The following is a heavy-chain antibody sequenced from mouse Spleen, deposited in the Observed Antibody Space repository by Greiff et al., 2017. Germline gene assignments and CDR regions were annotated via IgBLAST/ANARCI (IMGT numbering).Heavy chain of an antibody. V-gene: IGHV1-81*01. CDR2: IYPRSGNT. J-gene: IGHJ2*01. CDR3: ARTYYGNSSYFDY. CDR1: GYTFTSYG. Sequence: QVHVKQSGAELARPGASVKLSCKASGYTFTSYGISWVKQRTGQGLEWIGEIYPRSGNTYYNEKFKGKATLTVDKSSSTAYMQLSSLTSEDSAVYYCARTYYGNSSYFDYGGQGTTLTVSS. D-gene: IGHD2-10*01.